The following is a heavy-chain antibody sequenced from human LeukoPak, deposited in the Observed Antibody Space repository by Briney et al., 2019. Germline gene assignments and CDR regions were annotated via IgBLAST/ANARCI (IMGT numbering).Heavy chain of an antibody. CDR1: GYTFTGYY. CDR2: INPSSGGT. J-gene: IGHJ4*02. V-gene: IGHV1-2*02. Sequence: ASVKVSCKASGYTFTGYYMHWVRQAPGQGLEWMGWINPSSGGTNYAQKFQGRVTVTRDTSISTAYMDLSRLRSDDTAVYYCARAGVWDYSDSSGYHNAAFDIWGQGTLVTVSS. CDR3: ARAGVWDYSDSSGYHNAAFDI. D-gene: IGHD3-22*01.